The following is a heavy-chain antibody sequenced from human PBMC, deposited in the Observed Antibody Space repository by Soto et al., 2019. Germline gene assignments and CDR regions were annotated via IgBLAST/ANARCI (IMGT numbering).Heavy chain of an antibody. D-gene: IGHD3-10*01. J-gene: IGHJ6*02. Sequence: LSLTCAVYGGSFSGYYWRWIRQPPGKGLEWIGEINHSGSTNYNPSLKSRVTISVDTSKNQFSLKLSSVTAADTAVYYCARGTMVRGVIGYYYYDVDVWGQGTTVTVSS. CDR1: GGSFSGYY. CDR3: ARGTMVRGVIGYYYYDVDV. V-gene: IGHV4-34*01. CDR2: INHSGST.